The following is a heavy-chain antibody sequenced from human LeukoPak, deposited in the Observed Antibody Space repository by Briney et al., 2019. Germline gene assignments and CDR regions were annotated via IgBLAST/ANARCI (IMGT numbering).Heavy chain of an antibody. CDR2: IYWDDDK. CDR1: GFSLRTSGAG. CDR3: ARCPGERWLQLREVRRKDNWFDP. J-gene: IGHJ5*02. V-gene: IGHV2-5*02. Sequence: SGPTLVNPTQTLTLTCSFPGFSLRTSGAGVGWIRQPPGKALEWLALIYWDDDKRYNPSLMSRLTITKDTSKNQVVLTMTNVDPVDTATYYCARCPGERWLQLREVRRKDNWFDPWGQGTLVTVSS. D-gene: IGHD5-24*01.